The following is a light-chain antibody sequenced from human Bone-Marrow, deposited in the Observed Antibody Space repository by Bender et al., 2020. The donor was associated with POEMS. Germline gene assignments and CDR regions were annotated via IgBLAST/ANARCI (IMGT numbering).Light chain of an antibody. CDR3: KAWDTYSGI. J-gene: IGLJ2*01. CDR2: QDT. V-gene: IGLV3-1*01. CDR1: DLGDKY. Sequence: SYEVTQPPSVSVSPGQTASITCSGDDLGDKYVAWYQQKPGQSPVLVIYQDTKRPSGIPERFSGSNSGNTATLTISGTQAMDEADYYGKAWDTYSGIFGGGTKLTVL.